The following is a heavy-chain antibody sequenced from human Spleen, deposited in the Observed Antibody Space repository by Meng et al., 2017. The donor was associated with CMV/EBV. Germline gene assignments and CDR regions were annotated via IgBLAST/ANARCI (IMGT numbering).Heavy chain of an antibody. V-gene: IGHV1-69*05. CDR3: ARGRDGYNFADY. J-gene: IGHJ4*02. D-gene: IGHD5-24*01. CDR1: GGTFGSYA. CDR2: IIPIFGTA. Sequence: CKASGGTFGSYAIGWVRQAPGQGLEWMGGIIPIFGTANYAQKFQGRVTITTDESTSTAYMELSSLRSEDTAVYYCARGRDGYNFADYWGQGTLVTVSS.